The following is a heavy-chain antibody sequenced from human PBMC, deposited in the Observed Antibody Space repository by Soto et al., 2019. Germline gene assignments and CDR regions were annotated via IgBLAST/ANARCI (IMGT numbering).Heavy chain of an antibody. J-gene: IGHJ6*02. CDR3: ARDNGAKIAVAGPPYGMDV. D-gene: IGHD6-19*01. CDR2: IYSGGST. Sequence: EVQLVESVGGLIQPGGSLRLSCAASGFTVSSNYMSWVRQAPGKGLESVSVIYSGGSTYYADSVKGRFTISRDNSKNTLYLQMNSLRAEDTAVYYCARDNGAKIAVAGPPYGMDVWGQGTTVTVSS. V-gene: IGHV3-53*01. CDR1: GFTVSSNY.